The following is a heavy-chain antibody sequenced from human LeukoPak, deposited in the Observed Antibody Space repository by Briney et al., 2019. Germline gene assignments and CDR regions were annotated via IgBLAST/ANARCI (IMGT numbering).Heavy chain of an antibody. CDR3: ARASYDFWSGPHHPYYYMDV. J-gene: IGHJ6*03. CDR1: GGTFSSYA. D-gene: IGHD3-3*01. CDR2: IIPIFGTA. Sequence: SVKVSCKASGGTFSSYAISWVRQAPGQGLEWMGGIIPIFGTANYAQKFQGRVTITTDESTSTAYMELSSLRSEDTAVYYCARASYDFWSGPHHPYYYMDVWGKGTTVTVSS. V-gene: IGHV1-69*05.